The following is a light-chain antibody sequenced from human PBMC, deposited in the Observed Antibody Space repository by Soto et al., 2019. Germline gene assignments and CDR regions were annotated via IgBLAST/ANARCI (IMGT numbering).Light chain of an antibody. CDR2: GAS. V-gene: IGKV3-20*01. CDR1: QSVSSN. Sequence: IVLTQSPATLSVSPGERATLSCRASQSVSSNLAWYQQKPGQAPRLLISGASTRATGIPDRFSGSGSGTDFTLTISRLEPEDFAVYHCQQYSSSPLTFGGGTKVDIK. J-gene: IGKJ4*01. CDR3: QQYSSSPLT.